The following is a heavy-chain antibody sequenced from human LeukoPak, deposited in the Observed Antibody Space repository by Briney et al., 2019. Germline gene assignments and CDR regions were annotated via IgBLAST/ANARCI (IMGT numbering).Heavy chain of an antibody. CDR3: ARKFRYSGSYFPFDY. CDR1: GYTFTGYY. D-gene: IGHD1-26*01. CDR2: INPNSGGT. Sequence: ASVKVSCKASGYTFTGYYMHWVRQAPGQGLEWMGWINPNSGGTNYAQKFQGRVTMTRDTSISTAYMELSRLRSDDTAVYYCARKFRYSGSYFPFDYWGQGTLVTVSS. V-gene: IGHV1-2*02. J-gene: IGHJ4*02.